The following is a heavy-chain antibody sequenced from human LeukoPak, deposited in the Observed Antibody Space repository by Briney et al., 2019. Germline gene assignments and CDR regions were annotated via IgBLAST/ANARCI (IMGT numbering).Heavy chain of an antibody. D-gene: IGHD2-2*01. J-gene: IGHJ4*02. CDR3: AIGLCSSTSCYREIDY. Sequence: ASVKVSCKVSGYTLTELSMHWVRQAPGQGLEWMGGFDPEDGETIYAQKFQGRVTMTEDTSTDTAYMELSSLRSEDTAVYYCAIGLCSSTSCYREIDYWGQGTLVTVSS. CDR1: GYTLTELS. V-gene: IGHV1-24*01. CDR2: FDPEDGET.